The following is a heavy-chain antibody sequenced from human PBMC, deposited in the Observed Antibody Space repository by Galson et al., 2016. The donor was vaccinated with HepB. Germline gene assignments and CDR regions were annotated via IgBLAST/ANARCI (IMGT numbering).Heavy chain of an antibody. CDR2: ISYDGHNK. D-gene: IGHD6-19*01. V-gene: IGHV3-30*18. CDR3: AKARSRYGSDCIDY. CDR1: GFSFSSYG. J-gene: IGHJ4*02. Sequence: SLRLSCAASGFSFSSYGMHWVRQAPGKGLEWLAVISYDGHNKYYGDSVKGRFTISRDNSNNTLYLQVTSRRAEDTAVYYCAKARSRYGSDCIDYWGQGALVTVSS.